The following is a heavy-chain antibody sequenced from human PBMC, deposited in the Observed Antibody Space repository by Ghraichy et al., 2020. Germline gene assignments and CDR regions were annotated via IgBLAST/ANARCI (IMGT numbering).Heavy chain of an antibody. J-gene: IGHJ4*02. Sequence: TLSLTCAVSGGSISSSNWWSWVRQPPGKGLEWIGEIYHSGSTNYNPSLKSRVTISVDKSKNQFSLKLSSVTAADTAVYYCASYSSSWPYYFDYWGQGTLVTVSS. CDR3: ASYSSSWPYYFDY. CDR1: GGSISSSNW. D-gene: IGHD6-13*01. CDR2: IYHSGST. V-gene: IGHV4-4*02.